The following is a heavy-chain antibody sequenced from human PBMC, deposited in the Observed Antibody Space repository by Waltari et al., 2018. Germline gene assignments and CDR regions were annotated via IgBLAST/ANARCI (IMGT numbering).Heavy chain of an antibody. CDR2: ISGGGGST. J-gene: IGHJ4*02. CDR1: GFTFSSYA. CDR3: ARRFAVGSGWPLDY. V-gene: IGHV3-23*01. Sequence: EVQLLESGGGLVQPGGSLRLSCVSSGFTFSSYAMSWVRQAPGKGPEWVSIISGGGGSTYYADSVKGRFTISRDPSKNTVYLQMNSLRVEDTAEYYCARRFAVGSGWPLDYWGQGTQVTVSS. D-gene: IGHD6-19*01.